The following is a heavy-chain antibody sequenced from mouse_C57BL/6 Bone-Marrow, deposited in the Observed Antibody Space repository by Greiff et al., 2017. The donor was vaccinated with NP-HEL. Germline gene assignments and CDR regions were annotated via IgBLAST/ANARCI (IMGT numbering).Heavy chain of an antibody. J-gene: IGHJ1*03. Sequence: VQLQQPGAELVRPGTSVKLSCKASGYTFTSYWMHWVKQRPGQGLEWIGVIDPSDSYTNYNQKFKGKATLTVDTSSSTAYMQLSSLTSEDSAVYYCARFHYGSGGYFDVWGTGTTVTVSS. CDR3: ARFHYGSGGYFDV. V-gene: IGHV1-59*01. D-gene: IGHD1-1*01. CDR2: IDPSDSYT. CDR1: GYTFTSYW.